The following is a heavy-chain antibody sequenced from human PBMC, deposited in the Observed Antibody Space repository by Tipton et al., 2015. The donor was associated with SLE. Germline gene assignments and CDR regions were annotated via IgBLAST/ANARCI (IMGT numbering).Heavy chain of an antibody. V-gene: IGHV4-39*07. CDR3: ARLNDATAIAGFDY. J-gene: IGHJ4*02. D-gene: IGHD2-21*02. CDR1: GGSIGSNSYH. CDR2: IFYRGRT. Sequence: TLSLTCTVSGGSIGSNSYHWGWIRQPPGKGLEWSGSIFYRGRTYRNPSLKSRVTIALDTSKTQFSLTRSSVTAADTAVYYCARLNDATAIAGFDYWGPGTLVTVSS.